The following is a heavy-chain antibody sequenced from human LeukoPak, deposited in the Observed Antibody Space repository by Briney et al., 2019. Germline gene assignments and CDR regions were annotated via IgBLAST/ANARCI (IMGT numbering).Heavy chain of an antibody. V-gene: IGHV4-39*01. CDR1: GGSTSSSSYY. Sequence: SETLSLTCTVSGGSTSSSSYYWGWIRQPPGKGLEWIGSIYYSGSTYYNPSLKSRVTISVDTSKNQFSLKLSSVTAADTAVYYCATPGYSSGWYGPPDYHYGMDVWGQGTTVTVSS. J-gene: IGHJ6*02. D-gene: IGHD6-19*01. CDR3: ATPGYSSGWYGPPDYHYGMDV. CDR2: IYYSGST.